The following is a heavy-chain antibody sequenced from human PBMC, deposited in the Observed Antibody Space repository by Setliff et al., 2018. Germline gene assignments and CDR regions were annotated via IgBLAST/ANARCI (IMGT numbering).Heavy chain of an antibody. J-gene: IGHJ3*02. Sequence: PSETLSLTCSVSGGSISSGSDYWAWIRQPAGKGLEWIGHIYTSGSTNYNPSLKSRLTLSVDTSKNQVSLNLRSVTAADTAVYYCARDNKRSDGSGYSPDAFDIWGQGTVVTVSS. CDR2: IYTSGST. D-gene: IGHD3-22*01. V-gene: IGHV4-61*09. CDR3: ARDNKRSDGSGYSPDAFDI. CDR1: GGSISSGSDY.